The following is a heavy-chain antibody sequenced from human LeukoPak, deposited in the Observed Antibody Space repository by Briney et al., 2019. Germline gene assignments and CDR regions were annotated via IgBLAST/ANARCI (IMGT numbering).Heavy chain of an antibody. V-gene: IGHV1-46*01. CDR2: INPSGGST. Sequence: ASVKVSCKASGYTFTSYYMHWVRQAPGQGLEWMGIINPSGGSTSYAQKFQGRVTVTRDTSTSTVYMELSSLGSEFTGVYYCASDRNSRYCFDYWGQGTLVTVSS. D-gene: IGHD1-7*01. CDR1: GYTFTSYY. CDR3: ASDRNSRYCFDY. J-gene: IGHJ4*02.